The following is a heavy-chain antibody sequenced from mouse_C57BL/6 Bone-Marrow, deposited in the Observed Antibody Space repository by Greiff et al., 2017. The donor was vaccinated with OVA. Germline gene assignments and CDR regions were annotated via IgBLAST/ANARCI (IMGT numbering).Heavy chain of an antibody. D-gene: IGHD1-1*01. Sequence: VQLQQSGPELVKPGASVKIPCKASGYTFTDYNMDWVKQSHGKSLEWIGDINPNNGGTIYNQKFKGKATLTVDKSSSTAYMELRSLTSEDTAVYYCARGGFAYYGSSFYYFDYWGQGTTLTVSS. CDR3: ARGGFAYYGSSFYYFDY. J-gene: IGHJ2*01. CDR2: INPNNGGT. V-gene: IGHV1-18*01. CDR1: GYTFTDYN.